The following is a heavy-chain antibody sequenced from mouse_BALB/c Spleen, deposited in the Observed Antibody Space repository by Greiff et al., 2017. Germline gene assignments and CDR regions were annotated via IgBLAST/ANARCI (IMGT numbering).Heavy chain of an antibody. Sequence: VQLQQSGAELARPGASVKLSCKASGYTFTSYWMQWVKQRPGQGLEWIGAIYPGDGDTRYTQKFKGKATLTADKSSSTAYMQLSSLASEDSAVYYCARRRAYGFDYWGQGTTLTVSS. CDR1: GYTFTSYW. D-gene: IGHD1-1*01. V-gene: IGHV1-87*01. CDR2: IYPGDGDT. J-gene: IGHJ2*01. CDR3: ARRRAYGFDY.